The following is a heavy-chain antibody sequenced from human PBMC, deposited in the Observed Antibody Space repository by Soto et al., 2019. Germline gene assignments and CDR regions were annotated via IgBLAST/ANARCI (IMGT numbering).Heavy chain of an antibody. Sequence: ASVKVSCKASGYTFTGYYMHWVRQAPGQGLEWMGWINPNSGGTNYAQKFQGWVTMTRDTSISTAYMELSRLRSDDTAVYYCARGGLFGEYDDYYYVMDVWGQGTTVTVSS. J-gene: IGHJ6*01. CDR1: GYTFTGYY. V-gene: IGHV1-2*04. CDR2: INPNSGGT. CDR3: ARGGLFGEYDDYYYVMDV. D-gene: IGHD3-3*01.